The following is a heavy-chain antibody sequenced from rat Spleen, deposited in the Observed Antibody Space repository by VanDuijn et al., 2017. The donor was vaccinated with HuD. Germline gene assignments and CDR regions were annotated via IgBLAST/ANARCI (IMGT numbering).Heavy chain of an antibody. V-gene: IGHV5S10*01. CDR2: ITYDGAST. CDR1: GFTFSDYN. J-gene: IGHJ2*01. CDR3: ARRFDFDY. Sequence: EVQLVESGGGLVQPGRSLKLSCAASGFTFSDYNMAWVRQAPKKGLEWVATITYDGASTYYRDSVKGRFTISRDNAKSTLYLQLDSLRSEDTATYYCARRFDFDYWGLGVMVTVSS. D-gene: IGHD4-3*01.